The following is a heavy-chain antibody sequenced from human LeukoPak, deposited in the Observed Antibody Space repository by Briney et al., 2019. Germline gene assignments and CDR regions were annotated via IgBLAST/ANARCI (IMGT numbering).Heavy chain of an antibody. D-gene: IGHD3-10*01. J-gene: IGHJ4*02. CDR1: GGTFSSYA. V-gene: IGHV1-69*13. CDR2: IIPIFGTA. CDR3: ATKITMVRGVMTYYFDY. Sequence: SVKVSCKASGGTFSSYAISWVRQAPGQGLEWMGGIIPIFGTANYAQKFQGRVTITADESTSTAYMELSSLRSDDTAVYYCATKITMVRGVMTYYFDYWGQGTLVTVSS.